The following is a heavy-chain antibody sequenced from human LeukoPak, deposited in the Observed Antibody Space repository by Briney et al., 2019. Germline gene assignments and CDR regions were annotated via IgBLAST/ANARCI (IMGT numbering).Heavy chain of an antibody. CDR3: ERVSMSQY. Sequence: PGGSLRLSCAASGFSVSSNYMSWVRQAPGKGLEWVSVIYSGDRTYYADSVKGRFTISRDSSKNTLYLQMSNLRVEDTAVYYCERVSMSQYWGQGTLVTVSS. CDR2: IYSGDRT. V-gene: IGHV3-53*01. D-gene: IGHD5/OR15-5a*01. J-gene: IGHJ4*02. CDR1: GFSVSSNY.